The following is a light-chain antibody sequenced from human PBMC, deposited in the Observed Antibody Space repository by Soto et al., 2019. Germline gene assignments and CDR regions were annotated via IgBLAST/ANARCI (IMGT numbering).Light chain of an antibody. J-gene: IGLJ1*01. V-gene: IGLV2-14*01. CDR2: EVS. CDR3: SSYTTGSTLYV. CDR1: INDIGAYKY. Sequence: QSLLTQPASVSGSPGQSITISCTGSINDIGAYKYVSWYQQYPGKAPKLIIFEVSNRPSGVSNRFSGSKYGNTASLTIAGLQAEDEADYHCSSYTTGSTLYVFGGGTKVTVL.